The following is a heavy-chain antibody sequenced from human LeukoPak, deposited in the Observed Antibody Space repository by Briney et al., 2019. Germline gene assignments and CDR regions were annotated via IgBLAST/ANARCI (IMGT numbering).Heavy chain of an antibody. CDR3: AKDIRPISGSYWGRVWEYYYYYGMDV. CDR2: ISGDGGST. D-gene: IGHD3-10*01. V-gene: IGHV3-43*02. CDR1: GFTFDDYA. J-gene: IGHJ6*02. Sequence: PGGSLRLSCAASGFTFDDYAMHWVRQAPGKGLEWVSLISGDGGSTYYADSVKGRFTISRDNSKNSLYLQMNSLRTEDTALYYCAKDIRPISGSYWGRVWEYYYYYGMDVWGQGTTVTVSS.